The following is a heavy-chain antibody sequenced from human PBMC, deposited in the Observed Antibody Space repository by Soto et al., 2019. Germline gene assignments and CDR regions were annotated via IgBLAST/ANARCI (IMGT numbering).Heavy chain of an antibody. CDR1: GGSISSSNW. J-gene: IGHJ5*02. V-gene: IGHV4-4*02. D-gene: IGHD3-3*01. CDR3: ARAYYDTKGYILDP. CDR2: IYHSGST. Sequence: SETLSLTCAVSGGSISSSNWWNWVRQPPGKGLEWIGEIYHSGSTNYNPSLKSRVTISVDKSKNQFSLKLSSVTAADTAVYYCARAYYDTKGYILDPWGLGTLVTVSS.